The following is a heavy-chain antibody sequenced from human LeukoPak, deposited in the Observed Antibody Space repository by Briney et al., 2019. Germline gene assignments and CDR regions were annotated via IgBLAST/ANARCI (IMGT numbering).Heavy chain of an antibody. CDR2: INPNSGDT. CDR1: GYTFTGYY. V-gene: IGHV1-2*02. J-gene: IGHJ5*02. Sequence: ASVKVSCKASGYTFTGYYMHWVRQAPGQGLEWMGWINPNSGDTNYAQKFQGRVTMTRDTSISTAYMELSRLTSDDTAVYYCARVYCSSTSCLAWFDPWGQGTLVTVSS. D-gene: IGHD2-2*01. CDR3: ARVYCSSTSCLAWFDP.